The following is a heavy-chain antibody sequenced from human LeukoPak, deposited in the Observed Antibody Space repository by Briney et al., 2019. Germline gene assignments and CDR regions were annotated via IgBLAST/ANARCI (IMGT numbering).Heavy chain of an antibody. V-gene: IGHV1-46*01. CDR2: ISPSGGST. CDR3: ATLVVVVATARNNWFDP. J-gene: IGHJ5*02. CDR1: GYTFTSNY. D-gene: IGHD2-15*01. Sequence: ASVKVSCKAFGYTFTSNYMHWVRQAPGQGPEWMGVISPSGGSTTYAQKFQGRVTMTEDTSTDTAYMELSRLRSDDTAVYYCATLVVVVATARNNWFDPWGQGTLVTVPS.